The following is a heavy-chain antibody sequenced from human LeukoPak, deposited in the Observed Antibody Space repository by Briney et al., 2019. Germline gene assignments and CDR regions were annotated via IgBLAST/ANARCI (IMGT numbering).Heavy chain of an antibody. J-gene: IGHJ4*02. CDR2: IYYSGST. D-gene: IGHD6-13*01. V-gene: IGHV4-39*01. CDR3: ARHGAAGSFDY. CDR1: GGSISSSSYY. Sequence: PSETLSLTCTVSGGSISSSSYYWGWIRQPPGKGLEWIGSIYYSGSTYYNPSLKSRVTISVDTSKNQFSLKLSSVTAADTAVYYCARHGAAGSFDYWGQGTLVTVSS.